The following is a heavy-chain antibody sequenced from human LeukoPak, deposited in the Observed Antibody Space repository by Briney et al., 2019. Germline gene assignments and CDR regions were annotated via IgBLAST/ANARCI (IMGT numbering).Heavy chain of an antibody. CDR3: ARAGYYDSSGYYYAIFDY. Sequence: GASVKVSCKASGYTFTSYGISWVRQAPGQGLEWMGWISAYNGNTNYAQKLQGRVTMTTDTSTSTAYMELRSLRSEDTAVYYCARAGYYDSSGYYYAIFDYWGQGTLVTVSS. D-gene: IGHD3-22*01. V-gene: IGHV1-18*01. CDR1: GYTFTSYG. CDR2: ISAYNGNT. J-gene: IGHJ4*02.